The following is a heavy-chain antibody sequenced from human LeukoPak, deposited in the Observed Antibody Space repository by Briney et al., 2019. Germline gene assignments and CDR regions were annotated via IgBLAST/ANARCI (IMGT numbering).Heavy chain of an antibody. CDR1: GFTFSSYS. CDR3: ARDPLGLPIYFDY. CDR2: ISSSSSYI. J-gene: IGHJ4*02. V-gene: IGHV3-21*01. Sequence: AGGSLRLSCAASGFTFSSYSMNWVRQAPGKGLEWVSSISSSSSYIYYADSVKGRFTISRDNAKNSLYLQMNSLRAEDTAVYYCARDPLGLPIYFDYWGQGTLVTVSP. D-gene: IGHD1-7*01.